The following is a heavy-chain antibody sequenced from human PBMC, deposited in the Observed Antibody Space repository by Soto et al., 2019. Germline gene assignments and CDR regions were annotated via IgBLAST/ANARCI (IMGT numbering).Heavy chain of an antibody. CDR2: IFYTGST. CDR1: GASLSGYY. D-gene: IGHD3-9*01. J-gene: IGHJ4*02. CDR3: ARVDWGSFDD. V-gene: IGHV4-59*01. Sequence: PSETLSLTCTVSGASLSGYYWAWIRQPPGKGLEWIGNIFYTGSTDYNPSLKSRITMSLDTSRSHFSLKIRSVTTADTAVYYCARVDWGSFDDWGQGTLVTVSS.